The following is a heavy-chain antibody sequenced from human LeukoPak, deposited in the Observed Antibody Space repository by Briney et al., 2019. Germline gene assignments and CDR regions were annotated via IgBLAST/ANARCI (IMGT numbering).Heavy chain of an antibody. Sequence: GGSLRLSCAASGFRFSDSCMTWVRQAPGKGLEWVANIRQDGSDKYYVDSVKGRFTISRDNPKNSVYLQMNSLRAEDTAVYYCARDRSISGVVTLDYWGQGTLVTVSS. V-gene: IGHV3-7*01. CDR3: ARDRSISGVVTLDY. D-gene: IGHD3-3*01. CDR2: IRQDGSDK. CDR1: GFRFSDSC. J-gene: IGHJ4*02.